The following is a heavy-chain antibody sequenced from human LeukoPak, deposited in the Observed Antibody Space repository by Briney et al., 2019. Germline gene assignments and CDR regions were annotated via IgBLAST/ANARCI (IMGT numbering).Heavy chain of an antibody. Sequence: SETLSLTCSVSGVSISSGSNYWGWIRQPPGKTLEWIGSIYSSGSTHYNPSLKSRVIILIDTTKNHFSLNLSSVTAADTAVYYCARDRIGTAFLNWFDPWGQGTLVTVSS. CDR3: ARDRIGTAFLNWFDP. CDR2: IYSSGST. J-gene: IGHJ5*02. CDR1: GVSISSGSNY. V-gene: IGHV4-39*07. D-gene: IGHD2-8*02.